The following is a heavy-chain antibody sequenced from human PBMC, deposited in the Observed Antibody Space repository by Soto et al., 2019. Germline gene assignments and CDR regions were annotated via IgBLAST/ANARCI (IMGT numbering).Heavy chain of an antibody. Sequence: QVQLVQSGGEVKKPGSSVKVSCKASGGTFSSYAISWVRQAPGQGLEWMGGIIPIFGTANYAQKFQGRVTITADESTSTAYMELSSLRSEDTAVYYCARDSGVVVAATWNWFDPWGQGTLVTVSS. J-gene: IGHJ5*02. V-gene: IGHV1-69*01. CDR3: ARDSGVVVAATWNWFDP. D-gene: IGHD2-15*01. CDR1: GGTFSSYA. CDR2: IIPIFGTA.